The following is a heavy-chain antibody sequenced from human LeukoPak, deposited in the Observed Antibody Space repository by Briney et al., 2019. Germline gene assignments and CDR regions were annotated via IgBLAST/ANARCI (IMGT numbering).Heavy chain of an antibody. CDR3: ARLYYDILTGYFYLDS. J-gene: IGHJ5*01. V-gene: IGHV4-59*08. Sequence: SETLSLTCTVSGGSISTYYWSWIRQPPGKGLEWIVYIYYIGNTNYNPSLKSRVTISVDTSKNQFSLKLSSVTAADTAVYYCARLYYDILTGYFYLDSWGQGTLVTVSS. CDR1: GGSISTYY. CDR2: IYYIGNT. D-gene: IGHD3-9*01.